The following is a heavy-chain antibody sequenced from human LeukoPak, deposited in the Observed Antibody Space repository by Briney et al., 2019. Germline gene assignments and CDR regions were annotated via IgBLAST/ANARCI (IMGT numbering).Heavy chain of an antibody. V-gene: IGHV3-23*01. Sequence: PGGSLRLSCAASGFIFSSYAMSWVRQAPGKGLEWVSATSGSGSSTYYADSVKGRFTISRDNSKNTLYLQMNSLRAEDTAVYYCARRHTTVTTFDYWGQGTLVTVSS. CDR2: TSGSGSST. D-gene: IGHD4-11*01. J-gene: IGHJ4*02. CDR3: ARRHTTVTTFDY. CDR1: GFIFSSYA.